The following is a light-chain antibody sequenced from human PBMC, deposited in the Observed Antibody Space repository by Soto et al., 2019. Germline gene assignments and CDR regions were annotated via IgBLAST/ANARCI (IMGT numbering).Light chain of an antibody. CDR1: TSDIGGYDY. Sequence: QSALTQPPSASGSPGQSVAISCTGTTSDIGGYDYVSWYQQHPGKAPKLMIYEVNKRHSGVPDRFSGSKSGNTASLTVSGLQAEDEADYYCSSHGGNSPYVFGTGTKLTVL. V-gene: IGLV2-8*01. CDR2: EVN. J-gene: IGLJ1*01. CDR3: SSHGGNSPYV.